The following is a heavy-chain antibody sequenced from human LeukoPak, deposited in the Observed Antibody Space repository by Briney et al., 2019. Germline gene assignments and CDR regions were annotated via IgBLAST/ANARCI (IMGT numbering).Heavy chain of an antibody. CDR3: ARGNPTNYRDSLYYFDY. D-gene: IGHD4-17*01. CDR1: GYTFSNYY. CDR2: INPSGGST. Sequence: GASVKVSCKASGYTFSNYYMHWVRQAPGQGLEWMGIINPSGGSTNFAQKFQGRVTMTRDTSTSTVCMELSSLRSEDTAVYYCARGNPTNYRDSLYYFDYWGQGTLVTVSS. V-gene: IGHV1-46*01. J-gene: IGHJ4*02.